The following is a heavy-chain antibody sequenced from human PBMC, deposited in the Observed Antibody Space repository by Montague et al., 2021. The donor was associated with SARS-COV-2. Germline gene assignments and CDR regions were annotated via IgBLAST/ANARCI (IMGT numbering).Heavy chain of an antibody. V-gene: IGHV4-61*02. Sequence: TLSLTCTVSGGAINSGDFYWSWIRQPAGKGLEWIGRIYVTRSTRYSPSLESRVTMSIDTAKGQFSLKLSSVTAADTGVYYYVGDAYNPLDGNWGQGTLVTVSS. CDR1: GGAINSGDFY. J-gene: IGHJ4*02. CDR3: VGDAYNPLDGN. D-gene: IGHD2-21*01. CDR2: IYVTRST.